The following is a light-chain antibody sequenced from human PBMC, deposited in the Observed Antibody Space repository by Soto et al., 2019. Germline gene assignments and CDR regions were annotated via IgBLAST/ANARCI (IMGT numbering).Light chain of an antibody. V-gene: IGKV3-15*01. J-gene: IGKJ1*01. CDR1: QSINSN. CDR3: QQYNNWRT. Sequence: EIVMTQSPATLSVSPGERATLSCRASQSINSNLAWYQQKPGQAPRLLIYGASTRATGIPARFSGSGSETEFTLTISSQQSEAFAVYYCQQYNNWRTFGQGTMVEIK. CDR2: GAS.